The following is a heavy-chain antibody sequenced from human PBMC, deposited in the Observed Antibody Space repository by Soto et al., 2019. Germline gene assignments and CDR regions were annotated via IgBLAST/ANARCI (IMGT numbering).Heavy chain of an antibody. CDR3: AKAPSEWRYCISTSCYNYFDY. Sequence: PGGSLRLSCAASGFTFDDYAMHWVRQAPGKGLEWVSGISWNSGSIGYADSVKGRFTISRDNAKNSLYLQMNSLRAEDTALYYCAKAPSEWRYCISTSCYNYFDYWGQGTLVTVSS. V-gene: IGHV3-9*01. CDR1: GFTFDDYA. J-gene: IGHJ4*02. D-gene: IGHD2-2*01. CDR2: ISWNSGSI.